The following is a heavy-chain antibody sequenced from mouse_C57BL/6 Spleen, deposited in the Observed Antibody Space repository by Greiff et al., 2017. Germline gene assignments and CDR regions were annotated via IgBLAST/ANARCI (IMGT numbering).Heavy chain of an antibody. J-gene: IGHJ4*01. CDR1: GYTFTDYN. CDR2: INPNNGGT. Sequence: VQLKQSGPELVKPGASVKMSCKASGYTFTDYNMHWVKQSHGKSLEWIGYINPNNGGTSYNQKFKGKATLTVNKSSSTAYMELRSLTSEDSAVYYCARWGYYGSRYYAMDYWGQGTSVTVSS. CDR3: ARWGYYGSRYYAMDY. D-gene: IGHD1-1*01. V-gene: IGHV1-22*01.